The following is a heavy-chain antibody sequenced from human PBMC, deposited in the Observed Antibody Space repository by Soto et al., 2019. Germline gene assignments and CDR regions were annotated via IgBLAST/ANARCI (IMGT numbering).Heavy chain of an antibody. CDR3: AKWYDHWNWYAMDV. CDR1: GFTFDDYA. J-gene: IGHJ6*03. D-gene: IGHD1-7*01. V-gene: IGHV3-9*01. Sequence: EVQLVESGGGLVQPGRSLRLSCAASGFTFDDYAMHWVRQAPGKGLEWVSGISWNSGSIGYADSVKGRFTISRDNAKNSLYLQMNSLRAEDTALYYCAKWYDHWNWYAMDVWGKGTTVTVSS. CDR2: ISWNSGSI.